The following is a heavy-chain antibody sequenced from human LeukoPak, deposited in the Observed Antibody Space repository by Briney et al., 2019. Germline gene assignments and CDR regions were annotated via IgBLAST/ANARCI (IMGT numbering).Heavy chain of an antibody. V-gene: IGHV3-7*01. CDR3: ARGIWGDTRRYFDY. Sequence: PGGSLRLSCAASRFSFGSYWMSWVRQAPGKGLEWVASINQDASEKYYADSVKGRFTISRDNAKTSVYLQMNGLRDEDTAVYFCARGIWGDTRRYFDYCGQGTLGTVSS. D-gene: IGHD3-16*01. CDR2: INQDASEK. J-gene: IGHJ4*03. CDR1: RFSFGSYW.